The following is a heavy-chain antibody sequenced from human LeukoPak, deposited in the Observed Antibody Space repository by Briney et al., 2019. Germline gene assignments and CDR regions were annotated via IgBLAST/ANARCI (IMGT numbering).Heavy chain of an antibody. CDR3: ARSVLGYDILTGYYSPGNFDY. CDR2: IYYSGST. V-gene: IGHV4-39*07. J-gene: IGHJ4*02. Sequence: SETLSLTCTVSGGSISSSSYYWGWIRQPPGKGLEWIGSIYYSGSTYYNPSLKSRVTISVDTSKNQFSLKLSSVTAADTAVYYCARSVLGYDILTGYYSPGNFDYWGQGTLVTVSS. CDR1: GGSISSSSYY. D-gene: IGHD3-9*01.